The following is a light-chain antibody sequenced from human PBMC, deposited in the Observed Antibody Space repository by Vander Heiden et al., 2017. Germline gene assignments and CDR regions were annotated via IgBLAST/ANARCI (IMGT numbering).Light chain of an antibody. J-gene: IGLJ3*02. CDR1: SSNIGSNY. Sequence: QSVLTQPPSPSGTPGQRVTISCSGSSSNIGSNYVYWYQQLPGTAPKLLIYRNNQRPSGVPDRFSGSKSGTSASLAISGLRSEDEADYYCAAWDDSLSGRWVFGGGTKLTVL. CDR3: AAWDDSLSGRWV. V-gene: IGLV1-47*01. CDR2: RNN.